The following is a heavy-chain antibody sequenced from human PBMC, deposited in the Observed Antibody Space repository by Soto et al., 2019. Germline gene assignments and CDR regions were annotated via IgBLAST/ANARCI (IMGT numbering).Heavy chain of an antibody. Sequence: GESLKISCKGTGYNFITFWIGWVRQMPGKGLECMGIIFPGDSETRYSPSFHGQVTISADKSINTAYLQWSSLKASDTAMYYCAICGSNDHACDYWGQGTLVTVSS. V-gene: IGHV5-51*01. J-gene: IGHJ4*02. D-gene: IGHD3-16*01. CDR1: GYNFITFW. CDR3: AICGSNDHACDY. CDR2: IFPGDSET.